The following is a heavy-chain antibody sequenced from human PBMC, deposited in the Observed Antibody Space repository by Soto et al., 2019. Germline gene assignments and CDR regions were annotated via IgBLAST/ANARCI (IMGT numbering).Heavy chain of an antibody. CDR2: MNQDGSER. J-gene: IGHJ6*03. V-gene: IGHV3-7*01. CDR3: ANRGVGTGYYYYMDV. Sequence: GGSLRLSCAASGFTFSTYWMTWFRQAPGKGLEWVANMNQDGSERYYVDSVKGRFTISRDNAKNSLYLQMNSLRAEDTAVYYCANRGVGTGYYYYMDVWGKGTTVTVSS. CDR1: GFTFSTYW. D-gene: IGHD1-1*01.